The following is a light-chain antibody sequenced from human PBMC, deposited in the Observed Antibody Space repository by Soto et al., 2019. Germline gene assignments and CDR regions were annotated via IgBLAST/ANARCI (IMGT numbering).Light chain of an antibody. CDR3: RSYTGSNTLG. CDR2: EFS. Sequence: QSALTQPPSASGSPGQSVTISCSGTSSDVGGYNYVSWYQQHPGKAPKVMIYEFSKRPSGVPDRFSGSKSGNTASLTVSGLQDEDEADYYCRSYTGSNTLGFGGGTKLTVL. J-gene: IGLJ3*02. CDR1: SSDVGGYNY. V-gene: IGLV2-8*01.